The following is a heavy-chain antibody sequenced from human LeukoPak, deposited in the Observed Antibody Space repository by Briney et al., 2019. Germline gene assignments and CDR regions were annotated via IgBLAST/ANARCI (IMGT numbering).Heavy chain of an antibody. Sequence: SETLSLTCTVSGGSISSSYWSWIRQPPGKGLEWIGYIYSSGNTNYNPSLKSRVTISVDTSKNQFSLKLRPVAAADTAVYYCARTIPEFHYWGQGTLVTVSS. CDR2: IYSSGNT. CDR3: ARTIPEFHY. V-gene: IGHV4-59*08. J-gene: IGHJ4*02. D-gene: IGHD1-14*01. CDR1: GGSISSSY.